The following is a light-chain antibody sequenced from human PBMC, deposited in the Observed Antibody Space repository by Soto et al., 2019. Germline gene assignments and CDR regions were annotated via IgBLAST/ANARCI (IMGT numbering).Light chain of an antibody. V-gene: IGLV2-14*03. J-gene: IGLJ2*01. CDR3: TSWTTSTTMI. CDR1: SSDIGAYSF. Sequence: QSVLTQPASVSGSPGQSITISCTGTSSDIGAYSFVSWYQQHPGKAPKLMLYDVNIRPSGVSNRFSGSKSGNTASLTISGLQAEDEADYYCTSWTTSTTMIFGGGTKVTVL. CDR2: DVN.